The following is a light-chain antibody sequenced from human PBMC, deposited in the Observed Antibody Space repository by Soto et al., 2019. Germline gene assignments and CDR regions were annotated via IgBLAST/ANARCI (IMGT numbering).Light chain of an antibody. CDR2: GAS. Sequence: EFVLTQSPGTLSLSPGERATLSCRASQSISSLLAWYQQKPGQAPRLLISGASSRAADIPDRFSGSGSGTDFTLTINRLEPEDFAVYYCQQYGGSPRTFGQGTKVDIK. V-gene: IGKV3-20*01. CDR1: QSISSL. CDR3: QQYGGSPRT. J-gene: IGKJ1*01.